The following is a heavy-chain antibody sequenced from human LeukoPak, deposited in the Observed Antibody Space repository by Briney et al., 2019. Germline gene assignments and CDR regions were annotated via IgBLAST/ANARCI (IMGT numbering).Heavy chain of an antibody. CDR3: ARAVTTPI. V-gene: IGHV4-34*01. Sequence: PSETLSLTCAVYGGSFSGYYWSWIRQPPGKGLEWIGEINHSGSTNYNPSLKSRVTISVDTSKNQFSLKLSSVTAADTAVYYCARAVTTPIWGQGTLVTVSS. D-gene: IGHD4-11*01. CDR2: INHSGST. J-gene: IGHJ4*02. CDR1: GGSFSGYY.